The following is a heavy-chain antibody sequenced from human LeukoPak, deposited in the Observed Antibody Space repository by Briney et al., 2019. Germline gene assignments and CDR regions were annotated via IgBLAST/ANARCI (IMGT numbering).Heavy chain of an antibody. J-gene: IGHJ5*02. CDR3: ARHPSRNYAWFDH. Sequence: KPSETLSLTCTVSGGSISSSSYYWGWIRQPPGKGLEWIGSIYYSGSTYYNPSLKSRVTISVDTSKNQFSLKLSSVTAADTAVYYCARHPSRNYAWFDHWGQGTLVTVSS. CDR2: IYYSGST. D-gene: IGHD4-11*01. V-gene: IGHV4-39*01. CDR1: GGSISSSSYY.